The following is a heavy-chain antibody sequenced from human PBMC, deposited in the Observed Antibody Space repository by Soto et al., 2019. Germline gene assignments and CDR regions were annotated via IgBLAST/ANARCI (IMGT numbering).Heavy chain of an antibody. J-gene: IGHJ5*02. CDR3: ARVGGINWFDP. Sequence: QVQLQESGPGLVKPSQTLSLTCTVSGGSISSGGYYWSWISQHPGKGLEWIGYIYYSGSTYYNPYRKSRLTISVDTCKNQFSLKLSSVTAADTAVYYFARVGGINWFDPWGQGTLVTVSS. CDR1: GGSISSGGYY. CDR2: IYYSGST. D-gene: IGHD3-16*01. V-gene: IGHV4-31*03.